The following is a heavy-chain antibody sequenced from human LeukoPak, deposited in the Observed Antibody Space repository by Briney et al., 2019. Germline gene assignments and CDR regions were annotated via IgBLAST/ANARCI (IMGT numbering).Heavy chain of an antibody. Sequence: ASVKVSCEASGYTFTSYGISWVRQAPGQGLEWMGWINTITGNPTYAQGFTGQFVFSLDTSVSTAYLQISSLKAEDTAMYFCVRAAHDSGGYLQYYFDYWGQGTLVTVSS. D-gene: IGHD3-22*01. CDR1: GYTFTSYG. J-gene: IGHJ4*02. CDR3: VRAAHDSGGYLQYYFDY. CDR2: INTITGNP. V-gene: IGHV7-4-1*02.